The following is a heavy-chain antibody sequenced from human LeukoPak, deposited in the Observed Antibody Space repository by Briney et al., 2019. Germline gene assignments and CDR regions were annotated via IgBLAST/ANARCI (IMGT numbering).Heavy chain of an antibody. V-gene: IGHV3-30*04. CDR2: ISYDGSNK. CDR3: ARSRPRKYCSGGSCYSNYFNY. CDR1: GFPFSSYA. J-gene: IGHJ4*02. Sequence: GALRLSFAASGFPFSSYAMHWVRPAPGKGLEWVAVISYDGSNKYYADSVKGRFTISRDNSKNTLYLQMNSLRAEDTAVYYCARSRPRKYCSGGSCYSNYFNYWGQGTLVTVSS. D-gene: IGHD2-15*01.